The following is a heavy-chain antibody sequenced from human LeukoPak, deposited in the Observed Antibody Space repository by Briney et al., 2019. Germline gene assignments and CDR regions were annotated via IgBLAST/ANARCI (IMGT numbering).Heavy chain of an antibody. V-gene: IGHV3-23*01. CDR1: GFTFSSYA. D-gene: IGHD3-22*01. CDR3: AKSGYYDSSGYYYPEVYFDY. Sequence: GGSLRLSCAASGFTFSSYAMSWVRQAPGKGLEWVSAISGSGGSTYYADSVKGRFTISRDNSKNTLYLQMNSLRAEDTAVYYCAKSGYYDSSGYYYPEVYFDYWGQGTLVTVSS. CDR2: ISGSGGST. J-gene: IGHJ4*02.